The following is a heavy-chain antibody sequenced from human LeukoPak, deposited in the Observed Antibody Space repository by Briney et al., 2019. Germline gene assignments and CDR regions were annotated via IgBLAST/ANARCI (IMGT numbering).Heavy chain of an antibody. D-gene: IGHD5-12*01. CDR2: ISDGGVT. J-gene: IGHJ4*02. V-gene: IGHV3-53*01. CDR1: DFTVSDNY. CDR3: ARVRGYSGYGALVY. Sequence: GGSLRLSCATSDFTVSDNYMSWVRQAPGRGLEWVSVISDGGVTYYADSVKGRFTISRDDSNDTLYLQMNSLRAEDTAVYYCARVRGYSGYGALVYWGQGTLVTVSS.